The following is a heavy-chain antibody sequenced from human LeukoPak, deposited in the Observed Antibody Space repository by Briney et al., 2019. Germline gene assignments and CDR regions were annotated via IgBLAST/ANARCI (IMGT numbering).Heavy chain of an antibody. CDR3: AKTRGVFHYYGMGV. D-gene: IGHD3-16*01. V-gene: IGHV3-23*01. J-gene: IGHJ6*02. CDR1: GFTFSSYA. Sequence: GSLRLSCAASGFTFSSYAMSWVRQAPGKGLEWVSGISGSGGSTYYADSVKGRFTISRDNSKNTLYLQMNSLRAEDRAVYYCAKTRGVFHYYGMGVWGQGTTVTVSS. CDR2: ISGSGGST.